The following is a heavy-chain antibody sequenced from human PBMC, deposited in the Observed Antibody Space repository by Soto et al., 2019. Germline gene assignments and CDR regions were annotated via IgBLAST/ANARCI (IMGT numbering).Heavy chain of an antibody. D-gene: IGHD3-16*01. CDR3: ARGGEFYVLDV. CDR1: GYSISSGYY. CDR2: KHTSGTT. J-gene: IGHJ6*02. Sequence: PSETLSLTCAVSGYSISSGYYWTWIRQPAGKGLEWIGRKHTSGTTNYNPSLKSRVTMSIDTSTNQFSLNLSSVTAADTAVYYCARGGEFYVLDVWGQGTTVTVSS. V-gene: IGHV4-4*07.